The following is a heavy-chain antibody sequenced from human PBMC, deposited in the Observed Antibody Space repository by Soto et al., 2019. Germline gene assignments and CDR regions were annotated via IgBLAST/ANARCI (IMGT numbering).Heavy chain of an antibody. J-gene: IGHJ4*02. CDR2: LYYGRSA. D-gene: IGHD6-13*01. Sequence: QVQLQESGPGLVKPSETLSLTCAVSGDSISSYYCMWIRQPPGKGLESIGYLYYGRSANYNPSLKSRATLSVETPTNQCSLTLSSMTAADKAVYYCALPSMAAVLAYWGKGTLVTVSS. CDR1: GDSISSYY. V-gene: IGHV4-59*01. CDR3: ALPSMAAVLAY.